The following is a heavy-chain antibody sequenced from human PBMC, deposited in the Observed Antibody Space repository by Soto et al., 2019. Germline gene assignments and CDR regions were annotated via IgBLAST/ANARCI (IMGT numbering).Heavy chain of an antibody. CDR2: ISGGGDTT. Sequence: EVQLLESGGGLVQPGGSLRLSCAASGFTFNNYAMTWVRQAPGKGLEWVSAISGGGDTTSYADSVKGRFTVSRDGSKNTLYLQMSSLRAEDTALYYCAKGRGGSGSRTPRFDCWGQGTLVTVSS. V-gene: IGHV3-23*01. CDR3: AKGRGGSGSRTPRFDC. J-gene: IGHJ4*02. CDR1: GFTFNNYA. D-gene: IGHD3-10*01.